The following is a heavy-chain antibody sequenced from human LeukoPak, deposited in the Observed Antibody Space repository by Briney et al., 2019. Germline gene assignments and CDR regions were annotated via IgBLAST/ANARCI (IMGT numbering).Heavy chain of an antibody. CDR1: GFTFSSYA. CDR3: AKDRSSDWYNDAFDS. D-gene: IGHD6-19*01. CDR2: ISYDGSNK. J-gene: IGHJ3*02. V-gene: IGHV3-30-3*01. Sequence: SGGSLRLFCAASGFTFSSYAMHWVRQAPGKGLEWVAVISYDGSNKYYADSVKGRFTISRDNSKNTLYLQMNSLRAGDTARYYCAKDRSSDWYNDAFDSWGQGTMVTVSS.